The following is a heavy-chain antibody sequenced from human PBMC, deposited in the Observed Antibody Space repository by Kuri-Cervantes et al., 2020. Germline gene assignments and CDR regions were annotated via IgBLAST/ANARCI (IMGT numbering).Heavy chain of an antibody. D-gene: IGHD3-3*01. Sequence: GESLKISCAASGFTFSSYAMSWVRQAPGKGLGWVSAISGSGGSTYYADSVKGRFTISRDNAKNSLYLQMNSLRAEDTAVYYCARRVEWRLGSWLDYWGQGTLVTVSS. CDR3: ARRVEWRLGSWLDY. J-gene: IGHJ4*02. CDR2: ISGSGGST. CDR1: GFTFSSYA. V-gene: IGHV3-23*01.